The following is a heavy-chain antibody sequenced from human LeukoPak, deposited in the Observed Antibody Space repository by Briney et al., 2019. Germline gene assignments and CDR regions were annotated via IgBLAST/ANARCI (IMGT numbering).Heavy chain of an antibody. D-gene: IGHD2-21*02. Sequence: GGSLRLSCAASGFTFSSYAMHWVRQALGKGLEWVAVISYDGSNKYYADSVKGRYTISRDNSKNTLYLQMNSLRAEDTAVYYCAVVTAIGDFDYWGQGTLVTVSS. J-gene: IGHJ4*02. V-gene: IGHV3-30*04. CDR1: GFTFSSYA. CDR2: ISYDGSNK. CDR3: AVVTAIGDFDY.